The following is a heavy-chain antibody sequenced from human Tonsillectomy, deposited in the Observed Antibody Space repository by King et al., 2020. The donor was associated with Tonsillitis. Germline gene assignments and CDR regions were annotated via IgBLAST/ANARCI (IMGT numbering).Heavy chain of an antibody. J-gene: IGHJ6*03. V-gene: IGHV3-53*01. Sequence: VQLVESGGGLIQPGGSLRLSCAASGFNVSSSYMSWVRQAPGKGLEWVSVIYAGGNTYYADSLEGRFYITRNNSKNTMYLQLNSLRAEDTAVYYCAREPVYYYYMDVWGKGTTVTVSS. CDR3: AREPVYYYYMDV. CDR2: IYAGGNT. CDR1: GFNVSSSY.